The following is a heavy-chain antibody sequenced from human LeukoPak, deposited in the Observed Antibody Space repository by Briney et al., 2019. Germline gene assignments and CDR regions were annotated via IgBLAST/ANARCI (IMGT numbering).Heavy chain of an antibody. Sequence: ASVKVSCKASGYTFTGYYMHWVRQAPGQGLEGMGCINPNSGGTNYAQKFQGRVTMTRDTSISTAYMELSRLRSDDTAVYYCARDLSSSWYDVWFDPWGQGTLVTVSS. D-gene: IGHD6-13*01. J-gene: IGHJ5*02. V-gene: IGHV1-2*02. CDR2: INPNSGGT. CDR3: ARDLSSSWYDVWFDP. CDR1: GYTFTGYY.